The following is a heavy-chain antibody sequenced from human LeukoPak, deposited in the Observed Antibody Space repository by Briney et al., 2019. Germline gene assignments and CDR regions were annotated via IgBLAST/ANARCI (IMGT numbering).Heavy chain of an antibody. V-gene: IGHV3-7*05. Sequence: PGGSLRLSCAASGFTFSSHWMSWVRQAPGKGLEWVANIKQDGSEKYYVDSVKGRFTISRDNAKNSLYLQMNSLRAEDTAVYYCARIGYDSSGYLIWGQGTMVTVSS. J-gene: IGHJ3*02. CDR1: GFTFSSHW. D-gene: IGHD3-22*01. CDR2: IKQDGSEK. CDR3: ARIGYDSSGYLI.